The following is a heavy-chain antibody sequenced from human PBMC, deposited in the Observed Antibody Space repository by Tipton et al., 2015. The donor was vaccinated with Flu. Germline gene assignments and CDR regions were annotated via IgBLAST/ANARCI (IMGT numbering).Heavy chain of an antibody. CDR3: ARDGGVGSGWSYSGGNYYYGMDV. V-gene: IGHV4-38-2*02. CDR2: IYHSGST. D-gene: IGHD6-19*01. Sequence: TLSLTCTVSGGSISIYYWTWIRQPPGKGLEWIGSIYHSGSTFYHPSLKSRVTISVDTSKNQFSLKLSSVTAADTAVYYCARDGGVGSGWSYSGGNYYYGMDVWGQGTTVIVSS. CDR1: GGSISIYY. J-gene: IGHJ6*02.